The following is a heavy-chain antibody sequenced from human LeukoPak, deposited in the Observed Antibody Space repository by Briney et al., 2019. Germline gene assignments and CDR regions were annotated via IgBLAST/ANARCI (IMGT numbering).Heavy chain of an antibody. CDR3: ASFPIAASHEDFDY. D-gene: IGHD6-6*01. CDR1: GGSISSSSYY. CDR2: IYYSGST. Sequence: SETLSLTCTVSGGSISSSSYYWGWIRQPPGKGLEWIGSIYYSGSTYYNPSLKSRVTLSVDTSKNQFSLKLSSVTAADTAVYYCASFPIAASHEDFDYWGQGTLVTVSS. V-gene: IGHV4-39*01. J-gene: IGHJ4*02.